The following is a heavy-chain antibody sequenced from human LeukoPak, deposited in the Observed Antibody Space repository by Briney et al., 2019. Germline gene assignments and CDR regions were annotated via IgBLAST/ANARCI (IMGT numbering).Heavy chain of an antibody. V-gene: IGHV4-39*07. CDR1: GGSISSSSYY. CDR2: IYYSGST. D-gene: IGHD5-12*01. Sequence: SETLSLTCTVSGGSISSSSYYWGWIRQPPGKGLEWIGSIYYSGSTYYNPSLKSRVTISVDTSKNQFSLKLSSVTAADTAVYYCARWLDMVNAFDIWGQGTMVTVSS. CDR3: ARWLDMVNAFDI. J-gene: IGHJ3*02.